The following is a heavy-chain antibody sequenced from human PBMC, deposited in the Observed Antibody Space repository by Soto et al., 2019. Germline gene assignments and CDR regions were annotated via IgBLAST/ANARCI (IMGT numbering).Heavy chain of an antibody. CDR1: GFTFSSYA. V-gene: IGHV3-23*01. CDR3: AKEALRYFDWLLGFFDY. Sequence: GGSLRLSCAASGFTFSSYAMSWVRQAPGKGLEWVSAISGSGGSTYYADSVKGRFTISRDNSKNTLYLQMNSLRAEDTAVYYCAKEALRYFDWLLGFFDYWGQGTLVTVSS. J-gene: IGHJ4*02. D-gene: IGHD3-9*01. CDR2: ISGSGGST.